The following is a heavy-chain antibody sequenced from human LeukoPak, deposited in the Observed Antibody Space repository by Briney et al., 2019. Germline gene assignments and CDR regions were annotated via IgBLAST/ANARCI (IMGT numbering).Heavy chain of an antibody. Sequence: PSETLSLTCTVSGVSISSSSHFWGWIRQPPGKGREWSVEMNDSGSTNYHPSRKSQFTITVKTTKKQFSRKLSSVTAADTAVYYCARAFPDIAARPDGLFDYWGQGTLVTVSS. CDR1: GVSISSSSHF. J-gene: IGHJ4*02. D-gene: IGHD6-6*01. CDR2: MNDSGST. V-gene: IGHV4-39*07. CDR3: ARAFPDIAARPDGLFDY.